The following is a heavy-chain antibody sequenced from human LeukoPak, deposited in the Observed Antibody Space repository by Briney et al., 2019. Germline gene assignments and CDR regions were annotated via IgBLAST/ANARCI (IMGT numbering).Heavy chain of an antibody. CDR1: GFTFSSYE. CDR3: ARGSAIDWSPDY. CDR2: ISSSGSTI. Sequence: GGSLRLSCAASGFTFSSYEMNWVRQAPGKGLEWVSYISSSGSTIYYADSVKGRFTISRDNAKNSLYLQMNSLRAEDTAVYHCARGSAIDWSPDYWGQGTLVTVSS. J-gene: IGHJ4*02. D-gene: IGHD3-9*01. V-gene: IGHV3-48*03.